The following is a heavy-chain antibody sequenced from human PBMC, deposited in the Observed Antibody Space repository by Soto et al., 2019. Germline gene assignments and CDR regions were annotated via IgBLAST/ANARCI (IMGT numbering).Heavy chain of an antibody. D-gene: IGHD2-15*01. V-gene: IGHV1-69*02. CDR1: GGTFSSYT. CDR2: IIPILGIA. Sequence: SVKVSCKASGGTFSSYTISWVRQAPGQGLEWMGRIIPILGIANYAQKFQGRVTITADKSTSTAYMELSSLRSEDTAVYYCASSLCSGGSCYSTLYYYGMDVWG. J-gene: IGHJ6*02. CDR3: ASSLCSGGSCYSTLYYYGMDV.